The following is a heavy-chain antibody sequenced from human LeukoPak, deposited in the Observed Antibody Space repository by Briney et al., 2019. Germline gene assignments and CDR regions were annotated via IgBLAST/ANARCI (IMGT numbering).Heavy chain of an antibody. Sequence: PSETLSLTCAVYGGSFSGYYWSWIRQPPGKGLEWIGEINHSGSTNYNPSLKSRVTISVDTSKNQFSLKLSSVTAADTAVYYCARVTGSGSYYNWFDPWGQGTLVTVSS. CDR1: GGSFSGYY. CDR2: INHSGST. CDR3: ARVTGSGSYYNWFDP. V-gene: IGHV4-34*09. D-gene: IGHD3-10*01. J-gene: IGHJ5*02.